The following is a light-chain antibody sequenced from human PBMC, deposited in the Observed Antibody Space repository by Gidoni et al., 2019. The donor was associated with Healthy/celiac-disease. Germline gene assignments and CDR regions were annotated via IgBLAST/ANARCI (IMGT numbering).Light chain of an antibody. Sequence: DIQMTQSPSSLSASLGDRVTITCRASQSISSYLNWYQQKPGKAPKLLIYAASSFQSGVPSRFSGSGSGTDFTLTISSLPPEDFATYYCQQRYSTPWTFGQGTKVEIK. CDR1: QSISSY. J-gene: IGKJ1*01. CDR3: QQRYSTPWT. CDR2: AAS. V-gene: IGKV1-39*01.